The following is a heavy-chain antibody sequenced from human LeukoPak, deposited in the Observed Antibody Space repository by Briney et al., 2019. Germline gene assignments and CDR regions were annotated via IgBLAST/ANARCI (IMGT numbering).Heavy chain of an antibody. CDR3: ARGPLSHYDYVWGSYPFDY. CDR1: GGSISSGGYS. D-gene: IGHD3-16*02. CDR2: IYHSGST. J-gene: IGHJ4*02. Sequence: SETLSLTCADSGGSISSGGYSWSWIRQPPGKGLEWIGYIYHSGSTYYNPSLKSRVTISVDRSKNQFSLKLSSVTAADTAVYYCARGPLSHYDYVWGSYPFDYWGQGTLVTVSS. V-gene: IGHV4-30-2*01.